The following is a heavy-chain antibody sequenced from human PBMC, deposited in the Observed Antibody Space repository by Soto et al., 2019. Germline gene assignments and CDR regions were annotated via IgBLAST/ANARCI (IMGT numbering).Heavy chain of an antibody. V-gene: IGHV1-18*01. Sequence: GASVNVSFKVSGYTLISYGVTWVRQAPGQGLEWMGWINTYNGATNYAQNLQGRVTITTDTSTNTAYMELRSLRSDDTAVYFCARYCSGGSCHKGVPDYWGQGTLVTVSS. CDR1: GYTLISYG. D-gene: IGHD2-15*01. CDR2: INTYNGAT. CDR3: ARYCSGGSCHKGVPDY. J-gene: IGHJ4*02.